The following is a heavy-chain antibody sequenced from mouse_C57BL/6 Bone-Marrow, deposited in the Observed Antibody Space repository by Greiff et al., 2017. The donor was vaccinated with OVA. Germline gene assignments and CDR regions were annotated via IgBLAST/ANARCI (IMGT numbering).Heavy chain of an antibody. CDR1: GFTFSSYG. V-gene: IGHV5-6*01. CDR3: ARGKDY. Sequence: VHVKQSGGDLVKPGGSLKLSCAASGFTFSSYGMSWVRQTPDKRLEWVATISSGGSYTYYPDSVKGRFTISRDNAKNTLYLQMSSLKSEDTAMYYCARGKDYWGQGTSVTVSS. CDR2: ISSGGSYT. J-gene: IGHJ4*01.